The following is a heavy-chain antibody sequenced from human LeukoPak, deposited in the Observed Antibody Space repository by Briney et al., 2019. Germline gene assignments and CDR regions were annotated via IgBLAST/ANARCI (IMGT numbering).Heavy chain of an antibody. CDR2: IYSSGST. Sequence: SETLSPTCTVSGGSISSETYYWTWVRQPAGKGLEWIGRIYSSGSTSYNPSLKSRVTISVDTSKNQFSLELNSVTASDTAVYYCARGGRGFDPWGQGTLVTVSS. CDR3: ARGGRGFDP. V-gene: IGHV4-61*02. CDR1: GGSISSETYY. J-gene: IGHJ5*02.